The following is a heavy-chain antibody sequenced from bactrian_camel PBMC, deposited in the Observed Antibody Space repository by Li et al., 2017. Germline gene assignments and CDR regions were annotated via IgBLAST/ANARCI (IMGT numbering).Heavy chain of an antibody. CDR3: AADCVGWAQGSY. V-gene: IGHV3S53*01. Sequence: HVQLVESGGGSVQAGGSLKLACKTSDFIFNVCQMHWYRQAPGKERELVSTIFAGGATTYADSVKGRFTISRFNRANELYLQMNSLETEDTAAYYCAADCVGWAQGSYWGQGTQVTVS. CDR2: IFAGGAT. D-gene: IGHD5*01. CDR1: DFIFNVCQ. J-gene: IGHJ4*01.